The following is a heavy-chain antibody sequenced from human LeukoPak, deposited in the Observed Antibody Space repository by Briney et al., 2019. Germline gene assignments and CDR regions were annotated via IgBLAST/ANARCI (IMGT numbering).Heavy chain of an antibody. Sequence: ASVKVSCNASGYTFTSYYMHWVRQAPGQGLEWMGIINPSGGSTSYAQKFQGRVTMTRDTSTSTVYMELSSLRSEDTAVYYCARGEASNDFWSGPYNWFDPWGQGTLVTVSS. CDR3: ARGEASNDFWSGPYNWFDP. CDR2: INPSGGST. V-gene: IGHV1-46*01. J-gene: IGHJ5*02. D-gene: IGHD3-3*01. CDR1: GYTFTSYY.